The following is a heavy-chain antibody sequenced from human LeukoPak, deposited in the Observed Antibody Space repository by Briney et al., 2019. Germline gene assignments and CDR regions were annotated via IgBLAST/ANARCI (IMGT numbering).Heavy chain of an antibody. CDR1: GFTFSTYS. CDR2: ISSSSSYI. Sequence: PGGSLRLSCAASGFTFSTYSMNWVRQAAGKGLEWVSSISSSSSYIYYADSVKGRFTISRDNAKNSLYLQMNSLRAEDTAVYYCARDFSSSSNWFDPWGQGTLVTVSS. D-gene: IGHD6-13*01. V-gene: IGHV3-21*01. J-gene: IGHJ5*02. CDR3: ARDFSSSSNWFDP.